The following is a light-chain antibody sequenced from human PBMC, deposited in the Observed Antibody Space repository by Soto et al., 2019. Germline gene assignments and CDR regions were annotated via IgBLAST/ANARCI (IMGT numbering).Light chain of an antibody. V-gene: IGKV3-15*01. CDR3: QQYTNWPYT. CDR2: GAS. Sequence: EIVMTQSPATLSVSPGERASLSCRASQSVGSNLAWYQQTAGQAPRLLIYGASTRATGIPARFSGSGSGTEFTLTISRLQSEDFAVYSCQQYTNWPYTFGQGTKLEIK. J-gene: IGKJ2*01. CDR1: QSVGSN.